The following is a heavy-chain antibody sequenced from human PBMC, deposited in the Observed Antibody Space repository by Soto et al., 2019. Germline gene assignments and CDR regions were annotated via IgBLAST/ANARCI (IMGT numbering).Heavy chain of an antibody. CDR1: GYTFTSYY. Sequence: GASVKVSCKASGYTFTSYYRHWVRQAPGQGLEWMGIINPSGGSTSYAQKFQGRVTMTRDTSTSTVYMELSSLRSEDTAVYYCARLTLAHDSSGYHIFDYWGLGTLVTVSS. CDR3: ARLTLAHDSSGYHIFDY. CDR2: INPSGGST. J-gene: IGHJ4*02. D-gene: IGHD3-22*01. V-gene: IGHV1-46*01.